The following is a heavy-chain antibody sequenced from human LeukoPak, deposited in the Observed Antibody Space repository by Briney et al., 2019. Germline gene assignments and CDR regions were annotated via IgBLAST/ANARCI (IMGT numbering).Heavy chain of an antibody. CDR3: ARDGPTGYGSGWPKMGYFQH. CDR2: VNPSIQTT. Sequence: SVKVSCKASGGTFNIYAFNWVRQVPGQGLEGMGGVNPSIQTTKYAQKMQGRITITTDESTSTVYMELSSLKSEDTAMYYCARDGPTGYGSGWPKMGYFQHWGQGTLVTVST. J-gene: IGHJ1*01. CDR1: GGTFNIYA. V-gene: IGHV1-69*05. D-gene: IGHD6-19*01.